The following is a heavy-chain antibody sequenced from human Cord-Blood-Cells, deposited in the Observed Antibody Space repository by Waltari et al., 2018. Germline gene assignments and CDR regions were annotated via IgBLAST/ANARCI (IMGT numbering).Heavy chain of an antibody. D-gene: IGHD6-13*01. CDR3: AREVAAAGTDY. J-gene: IGHJ4*02. CDR2: INHSGST. CDR1: GGSFSGYY. V-gene: IGHV4-34*01. Sequence: QVQLQQWGAGLLKPSETLSLTCAVYGGSFSGYYWSWIRQPPGKGLEWIGEINHSGSTNYNTSLKSRVTISVDTSKNQFSLKLSSVTAADTAVYYCAREVAAAGTDYWGQGTLVTVSS.